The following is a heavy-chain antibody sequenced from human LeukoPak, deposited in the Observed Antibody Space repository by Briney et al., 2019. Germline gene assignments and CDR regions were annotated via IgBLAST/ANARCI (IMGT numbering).Heavy chain of an antibody. CDR1: GGTFSNYA. CDR3: ARPRTYYDFWRGYPAFDY. Sequence: SVTVSCKASGGTFSNYAISWVRQAPGQGLEWVGGIITNYGTTNYAQKYQGRVTITADESTTTVYMELSSLRSEDTAVYYCARPRTYYDFWRGYPAFDYWGEGNLVTVSS. D-gene: IGHD3-3*01. CDR2: IITNYGTT. J-gene: IGHJ4*02. V-gene: IGHV1-69*13.